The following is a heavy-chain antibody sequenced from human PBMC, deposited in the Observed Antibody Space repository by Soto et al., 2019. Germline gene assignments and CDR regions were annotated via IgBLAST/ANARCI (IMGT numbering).Heavy chain of an antibody. Sequence: ASVKVSCKASGYTFSNYAMHWVRQGPGQRLEWMGWINVDNGNTRYSQKFQGRVTVTRDTSASTAYMELSSLSSEDTAVYYCERDYYDFWSGFYDYYYGMDVWGQGTTVTVSS. V-gene: IGHV1-3*01. J-gene: IGHJ6*02. CDR3: ERDYYDFWSGFYDYYYGMDV. D-gene: IGHD3-3*01. CDR1: GYTFSNYA. CDR2: INVDNGNT.